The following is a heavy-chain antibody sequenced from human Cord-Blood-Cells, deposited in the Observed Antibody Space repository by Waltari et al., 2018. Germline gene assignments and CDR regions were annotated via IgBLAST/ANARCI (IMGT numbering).Heavy chain of an antibody. CDR2: ISGSGGST. CDR1: GFPFSSYD. V-gene: IGHV3-23*01. CDR3: AKFSGSYYYFDY. D-gene: IGHD1-26*01. J-gene: IGHJ4*02. Sequence: EVQLLESGGGLVQPGGSLRLSCAASGFPFSSYDMSWVRQAPGKGLEWVSAISGSGGSTYYADSVKGRFTISRDNSKNTLYLQMNSLRAEDTAVYYCAKFSGSYYYFDYWGQGTLVTVSS.